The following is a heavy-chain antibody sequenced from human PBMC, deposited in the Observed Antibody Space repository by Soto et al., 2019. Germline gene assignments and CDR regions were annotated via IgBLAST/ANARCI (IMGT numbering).Heavy chain of an antibody. J-gene: IGHJ3*02. V-gene: IGHV3-21*01. CDR1: GFTFSSYS. D-gene: IGHD1-26*01. CDR2: ISSSSSYI. CDR3: ARDIIDPRGGSYPDAFDI. Sequence: GGSLRLSCAASGFTFSSYSMNWVRQAPGKGLEWVSSISSSSSYIYYADSVKGRFTISRDNAKNSLYLQMNSLRAEDTAVYYCARDIIDPRGGSYPDAFDIWGQGTMVTVSS.